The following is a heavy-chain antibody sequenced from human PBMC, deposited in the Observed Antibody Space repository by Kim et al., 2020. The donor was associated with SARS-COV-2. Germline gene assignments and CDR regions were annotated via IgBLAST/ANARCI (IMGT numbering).Heavy chain of an antibody. V-gene: IGHV3-9*01. J-gene: IGHJ3*02. CDR3: AKDIRSYNWNDVAFDI. D-gene: IGHD1-1*01. Sequence: SVKRRFTISRDNAKNSLYLQMNSLRAEDTALYYCAKDIRSYNWNDVAFDIWGQGTMVTVSS.